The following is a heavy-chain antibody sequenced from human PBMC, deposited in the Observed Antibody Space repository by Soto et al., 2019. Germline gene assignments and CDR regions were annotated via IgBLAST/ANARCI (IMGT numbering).Heavy chain of an antibody. CDR1: GFTFSHYG. V-gene: IGHV3-30*03. J-gene: IGHJ4*02. D-gene: IGHD1-26*01. CDR3: ARYSGKYQGPIDY. Sequence: QVQLVESGGGVVQPGRSLRLSCAASGFTFSHYGIHWVRQAPGKGLEWLAVISYDGSNNHYADSVKGRFTVSRDNSKNTLYLQMNRLRAEDTAVYFCARYSGKYQGPIDYWGQGTLVTVSS. CDR2: ISYDGSNN.